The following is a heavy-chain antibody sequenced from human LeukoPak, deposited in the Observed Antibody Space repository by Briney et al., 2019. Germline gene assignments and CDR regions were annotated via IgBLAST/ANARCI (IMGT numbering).Heavy chain of an antibody. CDR3: ARSTNLGYCSSTSCSPFDY. CDR1: GGSISSGDYY. Sequence: SETLSLTCTVSGGSISSGDYYWRWIRQPPGKGLEWIGYIYYSGSTYDNPSLKSRVTISVDTSKNQFSLKLSSVTAADTAVYYCARSTNLGYCSSTSCSPFDYWGQGTLVTVSS. J-gene: IGHJ4*02. V-gene: IGHV4-30-4*08. D-gene: IGHD2-2*01. CDR2: IYYSGST.